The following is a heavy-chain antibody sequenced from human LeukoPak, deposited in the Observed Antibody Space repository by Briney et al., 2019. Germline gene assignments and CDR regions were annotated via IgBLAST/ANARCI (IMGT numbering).Heavy chain of an antibody. CDR3: ATPFAVTTERYYYGMDV. CDR2: INHSGST. CDR1: GGSFSGYY. D-gene: IGHD4-17*01. J-gene: IGHJ6*02. Sequence: SETLSLTCAVYGGSFSGYYWSWIRQPPGKGLEWIGEINHSGSTNYNPSLKSRVTISVDTSKNQSSLKLSSVTAADTAVYYCATPFAVTTERYYYGMDVWGQGTTVTVSS. V-gene: IGHV4-34*01.